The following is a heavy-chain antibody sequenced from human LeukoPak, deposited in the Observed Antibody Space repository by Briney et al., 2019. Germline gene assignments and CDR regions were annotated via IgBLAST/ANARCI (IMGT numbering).Heavy chain of an antibody. J-gene: IGHJ5*02. V-gene: IGHV3-64*01. CDR1: GFTFSSYA. D-gene: IGHD2-8*02. CDR2: ISSNGGST. CDR3: AREAVVYGFDP. Sequence: PGRSLRLSCAASGFTFSSYAMHWVRQAPGKGLEYVSAISSNGGSTYYANSVKGRFTISRDNSKNALYLQMGSLRAEDMAVYYCAREAVVYGFDPWGQGTLVTVPS.